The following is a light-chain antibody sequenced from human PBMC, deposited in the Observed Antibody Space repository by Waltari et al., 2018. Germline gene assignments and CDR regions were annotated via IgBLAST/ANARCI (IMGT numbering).Light chain of an antibody. CDR1: QSLSSW. V-gene: IGKV1-5*03. CDR2: KAS. Sequence: DIQMTQSPSNLSASVGDRVTITCRASQSLSSWLAWYQQKPGKAPKPLISKASSLESGVPSRFSGSGSGTEFTLTISSLQPDDFATYYCQQYNTYSFTFGPGTKVDIK. CDR3: QQYNTYSFT. J-gene: IGKJ3*01.